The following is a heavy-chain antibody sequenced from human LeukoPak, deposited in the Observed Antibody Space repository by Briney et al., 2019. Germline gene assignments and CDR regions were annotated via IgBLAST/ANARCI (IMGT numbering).Heavy chain of an antibody. CDR3: ARGFGDWGLSWFDP. CDR1: GGTVSSGRYY. Sequence: SETLSLTCTVSGGTVSSGRYYGNWIRQPPGKGLEWIGYIYYSGSAKYNPSLKSRVTTSVDTSKNQFSLKLTSVTAADTAVYYCARGFGDWGLSWFDPWGQGTLVTVSS. V-gene: IGHV4-61*01. CDR2: IYYSGSA. J-gene: IGHJ5*02. D-gene: IGHD3-10*01.